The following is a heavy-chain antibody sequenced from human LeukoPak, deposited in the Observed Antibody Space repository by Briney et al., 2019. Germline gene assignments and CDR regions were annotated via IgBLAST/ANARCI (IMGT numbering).Heavy chain of an antibody. J-gene: IGHJ4*02. CDR3: ERGLCGGDCYSG. CDR1: GFTFSSYF. Sequence: GGSMRLSCAASGFTFSSYFMHWVRQAPGKGLEWVSSINSTSNYIYYADSVKGRFTISRDNAKNSLYLQMNSLRAEDTAAYYCERGLCGGDCYSGWGQGTRVTVSS. D-gene: IGHD2-21*02. CDR2: INSTSNYI. V-gene: IGHV3-21*01.